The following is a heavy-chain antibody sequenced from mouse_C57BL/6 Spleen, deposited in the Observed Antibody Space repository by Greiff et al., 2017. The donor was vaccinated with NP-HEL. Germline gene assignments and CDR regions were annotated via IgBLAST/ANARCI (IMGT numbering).Heavy chain of an antibody. J-gene: IGHJ2*01. Sequence: QVQLQQSGPGILQPSQTLSLTCSFSGFSLSTFGMGVGWIRQPSGKGLEWLAHIWWDDDKYYNPALKSRLTISKDTSKNQVFLKIANVDTADTATYYCARNWDGGYYFDYWGQGTTLTVSS. CDR2: IWWDDDK. V-gene: IGHV8-8*01. CDR1: GFSLSTFGMG. CDR3: ARNWDGGYYFDY. D-gene: IGHD4-1*01.